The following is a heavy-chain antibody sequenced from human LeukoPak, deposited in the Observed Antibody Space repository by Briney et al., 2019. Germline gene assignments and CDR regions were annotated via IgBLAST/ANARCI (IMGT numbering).Heavy chain of an antibody. D-gene: IGHD6-19*01. J-gene: IGHJ4*02. CDR3: ARAGSEGAVAGNLEFDY. CDR2: IIPIFGTA. Sequence: ASVKVSCKASGGTFSSYAISWVRQAPGQGLEWMGGIIPIFGTANYAQKFQGRVTITADESTSTAYMELSSLRSEVTAVYYCARAGSEGAVAGNLEFDYWGQGTLVTVSS. CDR1: GGTFSSYA. V-gene: IGHV1-69*13.